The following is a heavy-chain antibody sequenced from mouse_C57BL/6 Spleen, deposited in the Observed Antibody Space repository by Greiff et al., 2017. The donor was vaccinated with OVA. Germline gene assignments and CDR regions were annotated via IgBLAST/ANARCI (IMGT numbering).Heavy chain of an antibody. Sequence: EVQLVESGGGLVQPKGSLKLSCAASGFSFNTYAMNWVRQAPGKGLEWVARIRSKSNNYATYYADSVKDRFTISRDDSESMLYLQMNNLKTEDTAMYYCVRHQYGNYFDYWGQGTTLTVSS. J-gene: IGHJ2*01. CDR3: VRHQYGNYFDY. CDR2: IRSKSNNYAT. V-gene: IGHV10-1*01. D-gene: IGHD2-1*01. CDR1: GFSFNTYA.